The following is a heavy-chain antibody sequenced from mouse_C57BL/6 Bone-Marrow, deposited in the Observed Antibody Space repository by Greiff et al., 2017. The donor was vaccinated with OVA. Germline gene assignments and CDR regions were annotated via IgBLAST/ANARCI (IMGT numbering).Heavy chain of an antibody. Sequence: QVQLQQSGAELVRPGASVKLSCKASGYTFTSYGISWVKQRTGQGLEWIGEIFPRSGNTYYNEKFKGKATLTADKSSSTAYMELRSLTSEDTAIYFCARGDYYGSSYDYAIDYWGQGTSVTVSS. D-gene: IGHD1-1*01. J-gene: IGHJ4*01. V-gene: IGHV1-81*01. CDR3: ARGDYYGSSYDYAIDY. CDR2: IFPRSGNT. CDR1: GYTFTSYG.